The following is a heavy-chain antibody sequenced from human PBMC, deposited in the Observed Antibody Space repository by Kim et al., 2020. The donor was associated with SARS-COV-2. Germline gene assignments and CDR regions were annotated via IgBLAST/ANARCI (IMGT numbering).Heavy chain of an antibody. CDR3: AKDQHNSGWSRAFDP. D-gene: IGHD6-19*01. Sequence: DSRKGRFTISRDNSKNTLYLQMNSQRAEDTDVYYCAKDQHNSGWSRAFDPWGQGTLVTVSS. V-gene: IGHV3-23*01. J-gene: IGHJ5*02.